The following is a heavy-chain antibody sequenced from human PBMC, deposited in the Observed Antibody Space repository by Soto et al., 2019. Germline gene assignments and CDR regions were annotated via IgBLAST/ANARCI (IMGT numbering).Heavy chain of an antibody. V-gene: IGHV4-59*01. D-gene: IGHD6-19*01. CDR3: ARDRRDSSGWYYFDY. CDR1: GGSISSYS. CDR2: IYYSGST. Sequence: SETLSLTCNVSGGSISSYSWSWIRQSPGKGLEWIGNIYYSGSTNYNPSLKSRVTMSVDTSKNQFSLKLTSLTAADTALYYCARDRRDSSGWYYFDYWGQGTLVTVSS. J-gene: IGHJ4*02.